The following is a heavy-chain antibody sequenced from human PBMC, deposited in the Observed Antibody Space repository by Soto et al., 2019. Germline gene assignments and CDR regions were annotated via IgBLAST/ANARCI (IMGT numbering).Heavy chain of an antibody. Sequence: QVQLQESGPGLVKPSGTLSLTCAVSGGSISSSNWCSCVRQPPGKGLEWIGESYHCGSTNYNPSLKSRVTISVDKSKNQFSLKLSSVTAADTAVYYCARAWIVAAWYFDYWGQGTLVTVSS. CDR2: SYHCGST. CDR3: ARAWIVAAWYFDY. D-gene: IGHD5-12*01. CDR1: GGSISSSNW. V-gene: IGHV4-4*02. J-gene: IGHJ4*02.